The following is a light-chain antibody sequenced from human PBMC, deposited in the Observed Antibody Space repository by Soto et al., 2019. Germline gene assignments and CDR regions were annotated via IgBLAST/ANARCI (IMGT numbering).Light chain of an antibody. V-gene: IGLV2-14*03. CDR3: SSYTSNSTPYV. CDR2: DVS. Sequence: QSALTQPASVSGSPGQSITISCTGSTSDIGGYNYVSWFQHHPGKAPKLMIYDVSNRPSGVSNRFSGSKSGDTASLTISGLQAEDDADYYCSSYTSNSTPYVFGTGTKVTVL. CDR1: TSDIGGYNY. J-gene: IGLJ1*01.